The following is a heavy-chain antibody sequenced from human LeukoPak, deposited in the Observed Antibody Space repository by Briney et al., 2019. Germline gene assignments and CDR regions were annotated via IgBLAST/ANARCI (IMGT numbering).Heavy chain of an antibody. J-gene: IGHJ4*02. CDR2: FIPIFGTA. CDR3: ARAEWIQLWDQPHYFDY. CDR1: GDTFSSYA. Sequence: ASVKVSCKASGDTFSSYAIRWVRQAPGQGLEGRGGFIPIFGTANYAQKFQGRVTITAEKSTSTAYVELSSLRSEDTAVSYCARAEWIQLWDQPHYFDYWGQGTLVTVSS. D-gene: IGHD5-18*01. V-gene: IGHV1-69*06.